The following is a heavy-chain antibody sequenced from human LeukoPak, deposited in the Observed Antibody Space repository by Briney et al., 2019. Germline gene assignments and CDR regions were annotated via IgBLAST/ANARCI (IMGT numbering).Heavy chain of an antibody. D-gene: IGHD1-26*01. Sequence: GASVKVPCKASGYTFTGYYMHWVRQAPGQGLEWMGWINPNSGGTNYAQKFQGRVTMTRDTSISTAYMELSRLRSDDTAVYYCARELEGATIGYYYYGMDVWGQGTTITVSS. J-gene: IGHJ6*02. CDR3: ARELEGATIGYYYYGMDV. V-gene: IGHV1-2*02. CDR2: INPNSGGT. CDR1: GYTFTGYY.